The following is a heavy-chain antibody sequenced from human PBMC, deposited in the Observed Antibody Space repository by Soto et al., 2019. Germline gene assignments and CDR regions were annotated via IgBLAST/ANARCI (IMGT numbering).Heavy chain of an antibody. CDR3: AKRGVDTFGLSY. J-gene: IGHJ4*02. CDR2: INTDGSST. D-gene: IGHD3-10*01. CDR1: GFTFSSFW. V-gene: IGHV3-74*01. Sequence: EVQLVESGGGLVQPGGSLRLSCAVSGFTFSSFWMHWVRQATGEGLVWVSRINTDGSSTSYADSVKGRFTISRDNAKNTLYLQMNNLRVEDTAMYYCAKRGVDTFGLSYWGQGTLVTVSS.